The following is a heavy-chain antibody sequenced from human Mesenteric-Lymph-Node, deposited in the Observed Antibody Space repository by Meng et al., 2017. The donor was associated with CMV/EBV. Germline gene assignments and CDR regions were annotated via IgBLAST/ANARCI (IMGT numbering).Heavy chain of an antibody. CDR2: INHSGST. J-gene: IGHJ4*02. D-gene: IGHD3-9*01. V-gene: IGHV4-34*01. Sequence: QVQVPQGGAGLLKPSETLSVTCAVYGGSFSGYYWNWIRQSPEKGLEWIGEINHSGSTTYNPSFTSRIIISVDTSTNQISLNMSSVTAADTAVYYCARGSSYDILTGYFDYWGQGALVTVFS. CDR1: GGSFSGYY. CDR3: ARGSSYDILTGYFDY.